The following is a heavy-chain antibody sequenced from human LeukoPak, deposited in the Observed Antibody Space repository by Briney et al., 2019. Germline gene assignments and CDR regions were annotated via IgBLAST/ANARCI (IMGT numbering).Heavy chain of an antibody. Sequence: PGRSLRLSCAASGFTFDDYTMHWVRQAPGKGLEWVSGISWNSGSIGYADSVRGRFTISRDNAKNSLYLQMNSLRAEDTAVYYCARETYYYDTQAFDIWGQGTMVTVSS. D-gene: IGHD3-22*01. CDR2: ISWNSGSI. V-gene: IGHV3-9*01. J-gene: IGHJ3*02. CDR1: GFTFDDYT. CDR3: ARETYYYDTQAFDI.